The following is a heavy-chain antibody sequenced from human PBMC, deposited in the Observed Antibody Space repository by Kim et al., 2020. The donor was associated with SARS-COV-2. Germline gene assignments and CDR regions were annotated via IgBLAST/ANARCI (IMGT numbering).Heavy chain of an antibody. CDR3: TRGFGSETNY. V-gene: IGHV3-74*01. Sequence: NTGYAYYVKGRFTISRDNAKNTLYLQMNRLRVEDTAVYYCTRGFGSETNYWGQGSLVIVST. CDR2: NT. D-gene: IGHD3-10*01. J-gene: IGHJ4*02.